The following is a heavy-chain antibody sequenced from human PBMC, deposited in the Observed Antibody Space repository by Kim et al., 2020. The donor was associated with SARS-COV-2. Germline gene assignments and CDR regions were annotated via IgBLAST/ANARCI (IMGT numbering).Heavy chain of an antibody. CDR2: ISYDGGNK. CDR3: ARRGYTAILYYFDY. J-gene: IGHJ4*02. CDR1: GFTFSSYA. V-gene: IGHV3-30*04. D-gene: IGHD5-18*01. Sequence: GGSLRLSCAASGFTFSSYAMHWVHQAPGKGLEWVAFISYDGGNKYYADSVKGRFTISRDNSKNTLYLQMNSLRAEDTAVYYCARRGYTAILYYFDYWGQGTLVTVSS.